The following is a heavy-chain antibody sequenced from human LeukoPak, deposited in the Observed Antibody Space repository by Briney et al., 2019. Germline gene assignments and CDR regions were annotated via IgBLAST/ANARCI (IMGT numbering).Heavy chain of an antibody. CDR3: ASPPTVTPTRPYYYGMDV. V-gene: IGHV1-46*01. CDR1: GYTFTTYS. D-gene: IGHD4-11*01. J-gene: IGHJ6*02. CDR2: INLSGGST. Sequence: GASVKVSCKASGYTFTTYSMHWVRQAPGQGLEWMAIINLSGGSTDYTQKFQGRVTITADESTSTAYMELSSLRSEDTAVYYCASPPTVTPTRPYYYGMDVWGQGTTVTVSS.